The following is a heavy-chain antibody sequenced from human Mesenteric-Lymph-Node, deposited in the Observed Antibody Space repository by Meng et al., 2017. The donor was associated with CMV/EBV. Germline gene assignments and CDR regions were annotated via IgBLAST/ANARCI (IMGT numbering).Heavy chain of an antibody. D-gene: IGHD1-26*01. Sequence: ASVKVSCKASGYTLTSYYMHWVRQAPGQGLEWMGIINPSGGSTSYAQKFQGRVTMTRDTSTSTVYMELSSLRSEDTAVYYCARFYSGSYYYYYGMDVWGQGTTVTVSS. J-gene: IGHJ6*02. CDR1: GYTLTSYY. V-gene: IGHV1-46*01. CDR3: ARFYSGSYYYYYGMDV. CDR2: INPSGGST.